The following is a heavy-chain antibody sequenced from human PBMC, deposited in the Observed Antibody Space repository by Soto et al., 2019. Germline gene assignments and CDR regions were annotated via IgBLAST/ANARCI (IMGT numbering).Heavy chain of an antibody. J-gene: IGHJ4*02. D-gene: IGHD3-22*01. CDR2: ISYDGSKK. CDR3: ARDRIFRDIIGNYGSSGFDY. V-gene: IGHV3-30*04. CDR1: GFTFSSYA. Sequence: PGGSLRLSCAASGFTFSSYAIHWVRQAPGKGLDWVAVISYDGSKKYYVDSVKGRFTISRDNSKNTLHLQMNSLRAEDTAVYYCARDRIFRDIIGNYGSSGFDYCGQGTLVSVSS.